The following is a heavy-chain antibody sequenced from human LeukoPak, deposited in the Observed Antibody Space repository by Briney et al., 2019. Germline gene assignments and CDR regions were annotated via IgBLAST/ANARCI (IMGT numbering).Heavy chain of an antibody. CDR1: GFTFADYW. CDR2: MNPGGSER. Sequence: GGSLRLSCAASGFTFADYWMSWVRQAPGKGLEWVAFMNPGGSERIYVDPVRGRFTISRDNAKNSLYLQLNGLRAEDTAVYYCTRTNYYLDYWGQGTLVTVSS. J-gene: IGHJ4*02. V-gene: IGHV3-7*01. D-gene: IGHD5-24*01. CDR3: TRTNYYLDY.